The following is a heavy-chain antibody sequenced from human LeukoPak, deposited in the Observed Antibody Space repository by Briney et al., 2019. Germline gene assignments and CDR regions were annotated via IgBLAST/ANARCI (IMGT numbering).Heavy chain of an antibody. CDR1: GGSFSGYY. Sequence: SETLSLTCAVYGGSFSGYYWSWIRQPPGKGLEWIGEINHSGSTNYNPSLKSRVTISVDTSKNQFSLKLSSVTAADTAVYYCARSNIVVVPAYDWWGQGTLVTASS. CDR3: ARSNIVVVPAYDW. V-gene: IGHV4-34*01. D-gene: IGHD2-2*01. J-gene: IGHJ4*02. CDR2: INHSGST.